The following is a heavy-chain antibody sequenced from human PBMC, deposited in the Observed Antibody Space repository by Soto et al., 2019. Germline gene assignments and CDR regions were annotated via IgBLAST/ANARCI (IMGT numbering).Heavy chain of an antibody. Sequence: EVQLLESGGGLVQPGGSLRLSCAASGFTFSSYAMSWVRQAPGKGLEWVSAISGSGGSTYYADSVKGRFTISRDNSKNTLYQQMHSLRAEDTVVYYCAKVSSSWQIDYWGQGTLVTVSS. V-gene: IGHV3-23*01. CDR1: GFTFSSYA. CDR3: AKVSSSWQIDY. J-gene: IGHJ4*02. D-gene: IGHD6-13*01. CDR2: ISGSGGST.